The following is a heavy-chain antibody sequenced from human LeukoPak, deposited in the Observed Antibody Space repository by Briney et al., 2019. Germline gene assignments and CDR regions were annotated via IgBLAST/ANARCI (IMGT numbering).Heavy chain of an antibody. CDR1: GYTFTRYG. Sequence: GASVKVSCKASGYTFTRYGMSWVRQAPGQGLEWMGWISGSNGNTNYAQKLQGRVTMTTDTSTGTAYMELRSLRSDDTAVYYCARSGRGTYYYFDYWGQGTLVTVSP. V-gene: IGHV1-18*01. CDR2: ISGSNGNT. J-gene: IGHJ4*02. CDR3: ARSGRGTYYYFDY. D-gene: IGHD1-26*01.